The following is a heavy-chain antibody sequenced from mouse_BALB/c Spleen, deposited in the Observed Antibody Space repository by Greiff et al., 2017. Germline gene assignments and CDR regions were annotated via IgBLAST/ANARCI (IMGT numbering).Heavy chain of an antibody. D-gene: IGHD1-1*01. Sequence: EVKLEESGGGLVQPGGSRKLSCAASGFTFSSFGMHWVRQAPEKGLEWVAYISSGSSTIYYADTVKGRFTISRDNPKNTLFLQMTSLRSEDTAMYYCARGYGSSPYAMDYWGQGTSVTVSS. CDR2: ISSGSSTI. V-gene: IGHV5-17*02. CDR1: GFTFSSFG. CDR3: ARGYGSSPYAMDY. J-gene: IGHJ4*01.